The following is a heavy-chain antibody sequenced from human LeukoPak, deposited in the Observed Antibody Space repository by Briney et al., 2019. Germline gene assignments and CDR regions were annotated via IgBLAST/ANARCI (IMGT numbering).Heavy chain of an antibody. J-gene: IGHJ4*02. CDR2: IYTSGST. CDR3: ASPKYDYGDYEEDY. V-gene: IGHV4-61*02. CDR1: GGSISSGSYY. D-gene: IGHD4-17*01. Sequence: SETLSLTCTVSGGSISSGSYYWSWIRQPTGKGLEWIGRIYTSGSTNYNPSLKSRVTISVDASKNQFSLKLSSVTAADTAVYYCASPKYDYGDYEEDYWGQGTLVTVSS.